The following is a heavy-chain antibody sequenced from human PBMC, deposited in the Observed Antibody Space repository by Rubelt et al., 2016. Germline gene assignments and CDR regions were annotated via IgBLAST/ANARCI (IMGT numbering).Heavy chain of an antibody. D-gene: IGHD6-6*01. V-gene: IGHV1-69*04. CDR2: IIPILGIA. CDR3: ASSLPILFGIAARDYYYYYGMDV. Sequence: QVQLVQSGAEVKKPGSSVKVSCKASGGTFSSYAISWVRQAPGQGLEWMGRIIPILGIANYAQKFQGRVTITADKSTSTAYMELSSLRSEDTAVYYCASSLPILFGIAARDYYYYYGMDVWGQGTTVTVSS. CDR1: GGTFSSYA. J-gene: IGHJ6*02.